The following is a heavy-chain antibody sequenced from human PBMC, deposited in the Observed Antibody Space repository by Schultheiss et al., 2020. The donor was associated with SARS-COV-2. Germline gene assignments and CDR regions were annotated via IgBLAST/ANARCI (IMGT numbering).Heavy chain of an antibody. Sequence: GGSLRLSCAASGFTFSSYGMHWVRQAPGKGLEWVAVIWYDGSNKYYADSVKGRFTISRDNSKNTLYLQMNSLRAEDTAVYYCARSMAGSWYYFDYWGQGTLVTVSS. D-gene: IGHD6-13*01. V-gene: IGHV3-33*01. CDR3: ARSMAGSWYYFDY. CDR1: GFTFSSYG. CDR2: IWYDGSNK. J-gene: IGHJ4*02.